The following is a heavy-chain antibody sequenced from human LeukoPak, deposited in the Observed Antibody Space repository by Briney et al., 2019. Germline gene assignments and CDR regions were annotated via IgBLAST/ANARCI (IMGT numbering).Heavy chain of an antibody. CDR1: GGSISSSSYY. D-gene: IGHD1-1*01. J-gene: IGHJ4*02. CDR2: IYYSGST. V-gene: IGHV4-39*07. Sequence: SETLSLTCTVSGGSISSSSYYWGWIRQPPGKGLEWIGSIYYSGSTYYNPSLRSRATISKDTSKTQFSLRLNSLTAADTAVYYCVRVAAATTNPRFDFWGQGTLVTVSS. CDR3: VRVAAATTNPRFDF.